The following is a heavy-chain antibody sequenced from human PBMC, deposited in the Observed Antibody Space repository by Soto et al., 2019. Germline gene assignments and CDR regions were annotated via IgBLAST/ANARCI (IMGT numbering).Heavy chain of an antibody. J-gene: IGHJ4*02. CDR2: IYHRGAT. CDR1: GDSIGRGYY. CDR3: PRYQHDSSGHDDEH. V-gene: IGHV4-38-2*01. Sequence: KPSESLGVTWCVSGDSIGRGYYWGWMRRAPGKGLEWIGSIYHRGATYYAPSLKARAAISLDTSNNHFTLRLTSVHVADTAIHYCPRYQHDSSGHDDEHGGPGALVTVSS. D-gene: IGHD4-4*01.